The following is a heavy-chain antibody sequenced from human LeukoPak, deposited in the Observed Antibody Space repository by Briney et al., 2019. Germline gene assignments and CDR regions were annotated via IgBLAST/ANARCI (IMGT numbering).Heavy chain of an antibody. J-gene: IGHJ4*02. Sequence: GGSLRLSCAASGFTFSSYEMNWVRQAPGKGLEWVSSISGSGIHYADSMKGRVTISRDNAQNSLYLQINSLRAEDTAVYYCATRGITIRYYFDYWGQGTLVTVSS. CDR2: ISGSGI. CDR3: ATRGITIRYYFDY. D-gene: IGHD3-10*01. CDR1: GFTFSSYE. V-gene: IGHV3-48*03.